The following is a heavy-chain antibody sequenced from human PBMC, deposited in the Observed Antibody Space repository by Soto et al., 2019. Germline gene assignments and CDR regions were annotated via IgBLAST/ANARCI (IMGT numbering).Heavy chain of an antibody. CDR2: ISHDGSNK. CDR1: GFTFSNYG. J-gene: IGHJ4*02. CDR3: AKRGAAAAPDY. Sequence: QVQLVESGGGVVQPGRSLRLSCVASGFTFSNYGMHWVRQAPGKGLEWVAVISHDGSNKNYAGSVMGRFTISRDNSKNTQYLQMNSLRTDDTAVYYRAKRGAAAAPDYWGQGSLVTVSS. D-gene: IGHD6-13*01. V-gene: IGHV3-30*18.